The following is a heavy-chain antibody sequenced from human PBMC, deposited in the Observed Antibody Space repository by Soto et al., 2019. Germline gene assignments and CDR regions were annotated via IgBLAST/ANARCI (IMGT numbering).Heavy chain of an antibody. J-gene: IGHJ6*02. CDR3: AREGLVLVPTTVKSDYYYYAMDV. CDR2: IIPRSATS. V-gene: IGHV1-69*12. CDR1: GDTFSTYT. D-gene: IGHD2-2*01. Sequence: QVQLVQSGAEVKKPGSSVKVSCKASGDTFSTYTITWMRQAPGQGLEWMGGIIPRSATSNYAQKFQGRVTTTADESTGTADMELRSLRSAETAVYYCAREGLVLVPTTVKSDYYYYAMDVWGQGTTVTVSS.